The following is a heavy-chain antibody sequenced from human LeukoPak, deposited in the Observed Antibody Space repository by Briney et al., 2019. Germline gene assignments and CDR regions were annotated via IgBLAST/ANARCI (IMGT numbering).Heavy chain of an antibody. Sequence: PSETLSLTCTVSGGSISSYYWSWIRQPPGKGLEWIGYIYYSGSTNYNPSLTSRVTMSVDTSKNQFSLKLTSVTAADTAVYYCARDRCNSTTCASRGAFDIWGQGTMVTVS. V-gene: IGHV4-59*12. CDR3: ARDRCNSTTCASRGAFDI. D-gene: IGHD2-2*01. CDR2: IYYSGST. J-gene: IGHJ3*02. CDR1: GGSISSYY.